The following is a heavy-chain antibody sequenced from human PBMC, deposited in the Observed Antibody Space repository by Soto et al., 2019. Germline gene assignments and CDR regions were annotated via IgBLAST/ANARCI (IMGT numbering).Heavy chain of an antibody. CDR2: ISSSSSYI. D-gene: IGHD5-18*01. V-gene: IGHV3-21*01. CDR1: GFTFSSYA. Sequence: GGSLRLSCAASGFTFSSYAMSWVRQAPGKGLEWVSSISSSSSYIYYADSMRGRFTISRDNAKNSLYLQMNSLRDEDTAVYYCAREVDTSMGNEASDIWGQGTMVTVSS. J-gene: IGHJ3*02. CDR3: AREVDTSMGNEASDI.